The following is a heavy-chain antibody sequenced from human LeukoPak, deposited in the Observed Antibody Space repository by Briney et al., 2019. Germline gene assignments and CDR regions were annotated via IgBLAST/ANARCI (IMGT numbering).Heavy chain of an antibody. CDR1: GFTLSSYW. Sequence: GGSLRLSCAVSGFTLSSYWMSWVRQAPGKGLEWVANINQDGSEKYYVDSVKGRFTISRDNAKDSLYLQMNSLRAEDTAVYYCARGGGNFDYWGQGTLVTVSS. D-gene: IGHD3-16*01. J-gene: IGHJ4*02. V-gene: IGHV3-7*01. CDR2: INQDGSEK. CDR3: ARGGGNFDY.